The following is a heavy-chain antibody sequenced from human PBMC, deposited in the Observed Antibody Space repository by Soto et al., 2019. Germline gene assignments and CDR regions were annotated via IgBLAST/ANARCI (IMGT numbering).Heavy chain of an antibody. D-gene: IGHD7-27*01. Sequence: ASVKVSCKASGYTFTGYYMHWVRQAPGQGLEWMGWINPNSGGTNYAQKFQGWVTMTRDTSIRTAYMELSRLRSDDTAVYSCARDAPRLGIYAFDIWGQGTMVTVSS. CDR1: GYTFTGYY. CDR2: INPNSGGT. CDR3: ARDAPRLGIYAFDI. V-gene: IGHV1-2*04. J-gene: IGHJ3*02.